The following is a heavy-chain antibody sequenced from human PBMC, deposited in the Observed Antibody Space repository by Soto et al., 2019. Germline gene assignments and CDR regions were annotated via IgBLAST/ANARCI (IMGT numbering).Heavy chain of an antibody. J-gene: IGHJ4*02. CDR1: GFCISTHA. CDR2: FSGRSGDT. V-gene: IGHV3-23*01. Sequence: GGSLRLSCVASGFCISTHALTWVRQAPGKGLEWVSSFSGRSGDTYYAASVKGRFTISGDSSKNTVILQMNNLRADDTALYYCARDSSAWPNYFDSWGQGIQVTVSS. CDR3: ARDSSAWPNYFDS. D-gene: IGHD6-19*01.